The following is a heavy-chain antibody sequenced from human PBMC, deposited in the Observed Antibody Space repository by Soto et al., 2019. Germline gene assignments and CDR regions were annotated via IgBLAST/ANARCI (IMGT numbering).Heavy chain of an antibody. CDR1: GFTFSSHG. CDR3: ARVGPGIAAAGSYYYYYYGMDV. J-gene: IGHJ6*02. CDR2: IWYDGSNK. Sequence: WGSLRLPCAASGFTFSSHGMHWARQAPGKGLEWVAVIWYDGSNKYNADSVKGRCTISRDNSKNTLYLQMNSLRAEDTAVYYCARVGPGIAAAGSYYYYYYGMDVWGQGTTVTVSS. V-gene: IGHV3-33*01. D-gene: IGHD6-13*01.